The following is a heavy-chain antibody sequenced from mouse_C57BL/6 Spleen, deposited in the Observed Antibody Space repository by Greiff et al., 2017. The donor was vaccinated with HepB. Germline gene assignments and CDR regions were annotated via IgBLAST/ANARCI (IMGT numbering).Heavy chain of an antibody. Sequence: QVQLKQSGAELARPRASVKLSCKASGYTFTSYGISWVKQRTGQGLEWIGEIYPRSGNTYYNEKFKGKATLTADKSSSTAYMELRSLTSEDSAVYFCAREGYDGYPLAMDYWGQGTSVTVSS. D-gene: IGHD2-3*01. CDR3: AREGYDGYPLAMDY. CDR2: IYPRSGNT. J-gene: IGHJ4*01. CDR1: GYTFTSYG. V-gene: IGHV1-81*01.